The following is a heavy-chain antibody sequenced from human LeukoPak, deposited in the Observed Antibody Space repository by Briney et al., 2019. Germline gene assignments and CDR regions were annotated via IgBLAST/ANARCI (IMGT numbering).Heavy chain of an antibody. CDR1: GGTFSSYA. V-gene: IGHV1-69*13. Sequence: SVKVSCKASGGTFSSYAISCVRQAPGQGLEWMGGIIPIFGTANYAQKFQGRVTITADESTSTAYMELSSLRSEDTAVYYCARAGDPYYYGMDVWGQGTTVTVSS. CDR2: IIPIFGTA. D-gene: IGHD3-10*01. CDR3: ARAGDPYYYGMDV. J-gene: IGHJ6*02.